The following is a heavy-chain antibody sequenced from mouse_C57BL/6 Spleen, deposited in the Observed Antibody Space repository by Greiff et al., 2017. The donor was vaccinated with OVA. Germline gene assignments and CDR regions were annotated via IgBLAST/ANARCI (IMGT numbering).Heavy chain of an antibody. CDR3: AIITTVEDFDY. Sequence: VQLQESGPELVKPGASVKISCKASGYAFSSSWMNWVKQRPGKGLEWIGRIYPGAGDTNYNGKFKGKATLTADKPSSTAYMQLSSLTAEDAAVYFCAIITTVEDFDYWGQGTTLTVSS. V-gene: IGHV1-82*01. D-gene: IGHD1-1*01. CDR2: IYPGAGDT. J-gene: IGHJ2*01. CDR1: GYAFSSSW.